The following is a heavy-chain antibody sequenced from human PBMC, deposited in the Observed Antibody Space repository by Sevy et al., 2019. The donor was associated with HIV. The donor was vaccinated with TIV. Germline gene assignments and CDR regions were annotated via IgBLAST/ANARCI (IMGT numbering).Heavy chain of an antibody. CDR1: GGSISSYY. CDR3: ARAESIAARRFFDY. J-gene: IGHJ4*02. Sequence: SETLPLTCTVSGGSISSYYWSWIRQPPGKGLEWIGYIYYSGSTNYNPSLKSRVTISVDTSKNQFSLKLSSVTAADTAVYYCARAESIAARRFFDYWGQGTLVTVSS. V-gene: IGHV4-59*01. CDR2: IYYSGST. D-gene: IGHD6-6*01.